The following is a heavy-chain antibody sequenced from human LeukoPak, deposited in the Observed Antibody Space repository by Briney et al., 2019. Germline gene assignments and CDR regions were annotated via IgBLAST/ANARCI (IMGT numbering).Heavy chain of an antibody. CDR3: ARDRNAFDL. J-gene: IGHJ3*01. V-gene: IGHV4-59*01. CDR2: IYYSGST. Sequence: SETLSLTCTVSGGSISSYYWSWIRQPPGKGLEWIGYIYYSGSTNDNPSLKSRVTISVDTSKNQFSLKLSSGTAAEAAWYSCARDRNAFDLWGQGTMGSVFS. CDR1: GGSISSYY.